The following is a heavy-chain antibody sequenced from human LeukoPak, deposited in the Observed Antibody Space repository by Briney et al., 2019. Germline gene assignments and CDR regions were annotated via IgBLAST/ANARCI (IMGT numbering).Heavy chain of an antibody. CDR3: AKDRIRVPITMVRGVIITSGAFDI. CDR1: GFTFSSYA. V-gene: IGHV3-23*02. CDR2: INGSGCST. J-gene: IGHJ3*02. D-gene: IGHD3-10*01. Sequence: PGGSLRLSCAASGFTFSSYAMSWVRQAPGKGLEWVSAINGSGCSTYYGDAVKGRCTIWRDNSKNTMYLQMNSLRAEDTSVYYCAKDRIRVPITMVRGVIITSGAFDIWGQGTMVTVSS.